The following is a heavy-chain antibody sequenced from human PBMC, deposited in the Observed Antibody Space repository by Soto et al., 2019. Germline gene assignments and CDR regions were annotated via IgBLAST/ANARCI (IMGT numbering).Heavy chain of an antibody. CDR2: ISGSGSST. V-gene: IGHV3-23*01. D-gene: IGHD6-25*01. CDR3: AKTALTVAAASKRYFDA. J-gene: IGHJ2*01. Sequence: EVQLLESGGGLVQPGGSLRLSCAASGFTFSNYGMTWVRQAPGKGPEWVSAISGSGSSTYYADSVKGRFTISRDSSKSMLYLQMNSRGAEDTAVYYCAKTALTVAAASKRYFDAWGRGTLITVSS. CDR1: GFTFSNYG.